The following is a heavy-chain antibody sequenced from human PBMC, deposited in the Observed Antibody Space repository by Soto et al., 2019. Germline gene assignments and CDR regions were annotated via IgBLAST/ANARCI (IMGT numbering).Heavy chain of an antibody. CDR3: ARYQSDNWFEP. CDR1: GYTLTSYY. Sequence: ASVKVSCKASGYTLTSYYMNWVRQAPGQGLEWMGIINPSGGSPTYAQRFQGRVSMTTDTSTSTVYMELSSLRSADTAVYHCARYQSDNWFEPWGQGTLVTVSS. D-gene: IGHD2-2*01. V-gene: IGHV1-46*01. J-gene: IGHJ5*02. CDR2: INPSGGSP.